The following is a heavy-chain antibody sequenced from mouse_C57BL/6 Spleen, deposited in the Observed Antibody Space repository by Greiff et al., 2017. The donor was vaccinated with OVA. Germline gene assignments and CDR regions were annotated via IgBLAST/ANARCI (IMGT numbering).Heavy chain of an antibody. D-gene: IGHD2-3*01. CDR3: TRASIYDGYYVDY. CDR2: ISSGGDYI. V-gene: IGHV5-9-1*02. CDR1: GFTFSSYA. J-gene: IGHJ2*01. Sequence: VQLKESGEGLVKPGGSLKLSCAASGFTFSSYAMSWVRQTPEKRLEWVAYISSGGDYIYYADTVKGRFTISRDNARNTLYLQMSSLKSEDTAMYYCTRASIYDGYYVDYWGQGTTLTVSS.